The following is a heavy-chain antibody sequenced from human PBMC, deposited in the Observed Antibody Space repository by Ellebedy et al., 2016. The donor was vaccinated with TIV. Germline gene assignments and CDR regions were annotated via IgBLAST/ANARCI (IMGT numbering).Heavy chain of an antibody. V-gene: IGHV4-34*01. J-gene: IGHJ4*02. CDR3: ARGLYGSDY. Sequence: SETLSLTXAVYGGSFSGYYWSWIRQPPGKGLEWIGEINHSGSTNYNPSLKSRVTISVDTSKNQFSLKLSSVTAADTAVYYCARGLYGSDYWGQGTLVTVSS. D-gene: IGHD4-17*01. CDR1: GGSFSGYY. CDR2: INHSGST.